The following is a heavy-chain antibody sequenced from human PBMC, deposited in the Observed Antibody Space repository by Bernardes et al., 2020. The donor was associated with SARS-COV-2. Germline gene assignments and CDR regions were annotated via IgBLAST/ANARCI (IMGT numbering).Heavy chain of an antibody. Sequence: ASVKVSCKASGYTFSRYDFNWVRQGPGQGLAWTGWVHPCNGNTGYAQKFQGRVTMTRDTSISTAYMELNSLRSEDTAVYFCARDRGGNYFDYWGQGTLVTVSS. J-gene: IGHJ4*02. CDR3: ARDRGGNYFDY. CDR2: VHPCNGNT. CDR1: GYTFSRYD. D-gene: IGHD3-10*01. V-gene: IGHV1-8*01.